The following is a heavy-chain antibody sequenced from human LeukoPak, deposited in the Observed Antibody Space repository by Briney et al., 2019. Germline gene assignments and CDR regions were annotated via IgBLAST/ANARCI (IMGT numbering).Heavy chain of an antibody. Sequence: SETLSLTCSVSGDSVSSDSYYWSWIRQPPGKGLEWIGEINHSGSTYYNPSLKSRVTISADTSKNQFSLKLTSVTAADTAVYYCATLGEYYDTSGYYYNWGQGTLVTVSS. CDR3: ATLGEYYDTSGYYYN. D-gene: IGHD3-22*01. V-gene: IGHV4-39*01. J-gene: IGHJ4*02. CDR2: INHSGST. CDR1: GDSVSSDSYY.